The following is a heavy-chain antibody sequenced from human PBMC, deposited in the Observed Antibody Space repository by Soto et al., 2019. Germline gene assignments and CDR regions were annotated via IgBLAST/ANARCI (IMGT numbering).Heavy chain of an antibody. Sequence: PGGSLRLSCAASGFTFSSYSMNWVRQAPGKGLEWVSSISSSSSYIYYADSVKGRFTISRDNAKNSLYLQMNSLRAEDTAVYYCARGSGDSSDILGTYYYGMDVWGQGTTVTVSS. CDR2: ISSSSSYI. CDR1: GFTFSSYS. V-gene: IGHV3-21*01. CDR3: ARGSGDSSDILGTYYYGMDV. J-gene: IGHJ6*02. D-gene: IGHD3-22*01.